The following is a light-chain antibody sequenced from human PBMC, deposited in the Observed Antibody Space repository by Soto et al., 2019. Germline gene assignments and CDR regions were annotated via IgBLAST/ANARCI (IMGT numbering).Light chain of an antibody. J-gene: IGLJ3*02. CDR2: EVS. V-gene: IGLV2-8*01. CDR1: SSDVGGYNY. Sequence: QSALTQPPSASGSSEQSVTISCTRTSSDVGGYNYVSWYQQHPGKAPKLMIYEVSKRPSGVPDRFSGSKSSNTASLTVSGLQAEDEADYYCSSYAGSNLWVFGGGTKLTVL. CDR3: SSYAGSNLWV.